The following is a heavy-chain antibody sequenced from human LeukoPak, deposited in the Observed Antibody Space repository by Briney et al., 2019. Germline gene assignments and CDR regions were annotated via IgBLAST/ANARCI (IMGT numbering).Heavy chain of an antibody. J-gene: IGHJ4*02. D-gene: IGHD6-19*01. V-gene: IGHV4-59*08. CDR3: ARLGSGWYGKDY. Sequence: SETLSLTCTVSGGSISSYYWSWIRQPPGKGLEWIGYIYYSGSTNYNPSLKSRVTISVDTSKNQFSLKLSSVTAADTAVYYCARLGSGWYGKDYWGQGTLVTVSS. CDR2: IYYSGST. CDR1: GGSISSYY.